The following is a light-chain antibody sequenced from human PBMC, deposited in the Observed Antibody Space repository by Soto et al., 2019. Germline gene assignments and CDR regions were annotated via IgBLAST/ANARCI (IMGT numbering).Light chain of an antibody. J-gene: IGLJ3*02. Sequence: QSVLTQPASVSGSLGQSITISCTGTSSDVGAYDYVSWYQQHPDKAPKLMIFEVSDRPSGVSNRFSGSNSGNTASLTISGLQAEDEADYFCSSYTSNSTLVFGGGTKLTVL. V-gene: IGLV2-14*01. CDR3: SSYTSNSTLV. CDR2: EVS. CDR1: SSDVGAYDY.